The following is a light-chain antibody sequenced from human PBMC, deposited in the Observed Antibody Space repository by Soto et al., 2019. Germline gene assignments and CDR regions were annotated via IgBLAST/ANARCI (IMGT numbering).Light chain of an antibody. V-gene: IGKV1-5*03. CDR3: QHYDGFPWT. Sequence: DIQMTQSPSTLSASIGDRVTITCRASQNISSWLAWYQQKPGKAPKLLIYKASSLEGGVPSRFSGSASGTESTLTISSLQPDDFATYYCQHYDGFPWTFGQGTKVEIK. CDR1: QNISSW. CDR2: KAS. J-gene: IGKJ1*01.